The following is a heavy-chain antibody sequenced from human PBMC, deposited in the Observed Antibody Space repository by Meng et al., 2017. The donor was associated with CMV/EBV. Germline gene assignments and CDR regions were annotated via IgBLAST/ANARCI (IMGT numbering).Heavy chain of an antibody. CDR2: IIPIFGTA. D-gene: IGHD1-26*01. V-gene: IGHV1-69*01. J-gene: IGHJ4*02. CDR3: ARCRTELVLPDY. CDR1: GGNFSSYA. Sequence: KAYGGNFSSYAISWVRQAPGQGLEWMGGIIPIFGTANYAQKFQGRATITADESTSTAYMELSSLRSEDTAVYYCARCRTELVLPDYWGQGTLVTVSS.